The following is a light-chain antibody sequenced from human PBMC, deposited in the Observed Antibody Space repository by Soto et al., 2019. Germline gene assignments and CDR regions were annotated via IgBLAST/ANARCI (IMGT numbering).Light chain of an antibody. Sequence: DIQMTQSPSTLSASVGDRVTITCRASQTISSWLAWYQQKPGKXPKXXIYKASTLKSGVPSRFSGSGSGTELTITISSLQPDDGETYDGQQYNSYSITFGQGTRLEI. CDR3: QQYNSYSIT. CDR2: KAS. J-gene: IGKJ5*01. CDR1: QTISSW. V-gene: IGKV1-5*03.